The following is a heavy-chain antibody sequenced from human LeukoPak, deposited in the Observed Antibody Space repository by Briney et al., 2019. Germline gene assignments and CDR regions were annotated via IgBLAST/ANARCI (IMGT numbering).Heavy chain of an antibody. CDR1: GGTFSSYA. J-gene: IGHJ5*02. Sequence: GASVTVSCKASGGTFSSYAISWVRQAPGQGLEWMGGIIPIFGTANYAQKFQGRVTITADESTSTAYMELSSLRSEDTAVYYCARDFDSSGGFDPWGQGTLVTVSS. CDR3: ARDFDSSGGFDP. D-gene: IGHD3-22*01. CDR2: IIPIFGTA. V-gene: IGHV1-69*01.